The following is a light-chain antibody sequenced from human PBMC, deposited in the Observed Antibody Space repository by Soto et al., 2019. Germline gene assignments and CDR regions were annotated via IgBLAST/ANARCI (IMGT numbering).Light chain of an antibody. J-gene: IGKJ4*01. CDR2: HAS. Sequence: EIVMTQSPATLSVSPGERATLSCRASQSVSSNLAWYQQKPGQAPRLLIYHASTRATGIPARFSVSGSGTEFTLTISSLQSEDFAVYYCQQYNKWPLTFGGGTKVEIK. CDR1: QSVSSN. V-gene: IGKV3-15*01. CDR3: QQYNKWPLT.